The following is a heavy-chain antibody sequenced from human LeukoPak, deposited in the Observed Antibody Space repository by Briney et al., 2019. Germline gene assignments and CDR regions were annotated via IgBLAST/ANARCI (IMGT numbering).Heavy chain of an antibody. J-gene: IGHJ5*02. CDR3: AKDPGYSSGFFDP. CDR1: GFTFSSYG. V-gene: IGHV3-30*02. Sequence: PGGSLRLSCAASGFTFSSYGMHWVRQAPGKGLEWVAFIRYDGSNKYYADSVKGRFTISGDNSKNTLYLQMNSLRAEDTAVYYCAKDPGYSSGFFDPWGQGTLVTVSS. CDR2: IRYDGSNK. D-gene: IGHD6-19*01.